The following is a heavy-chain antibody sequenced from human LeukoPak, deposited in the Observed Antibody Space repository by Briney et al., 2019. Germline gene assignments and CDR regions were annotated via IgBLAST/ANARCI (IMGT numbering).Heavy chain of an antibody. Sequence: PPETLSLTCTVSGGSITSYHWTWIRQPPGKGLEWIGYMHYSGFTSYMPSLKSRVTISVDTSKNQLSLKLNSVTAADTAVYFCARDAGTGWYFDLWGRGTLVTVSS. CDR3: ARDAGTGWYFDL. J-gene: IGHJ2*01. CDR1: GGSITSYH. CDR2: MHYSGFT. V-gene: IGHV4-59*01. D-gene: IGHD3/OR15-3a*01.